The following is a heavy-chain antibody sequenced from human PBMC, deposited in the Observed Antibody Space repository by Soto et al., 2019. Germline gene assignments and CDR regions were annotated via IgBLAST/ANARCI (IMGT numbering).Heavy chain of an antibody. V-gene: IGHV3-33*01. D-gene: IGHD6-19*01. CDR2: IWYDGSNK. CDR1: GFTFSSYG. Sequence: GGSLRLSCAASGFTFSSYGMHWVRQAPGKGLEWVAVIWYDGSNKYYADSVKGRFTISRDNSKNTLYLQMNSLRAEDTAVYYCAREGGLAANWFDPWGQGTLVTVSS. J-gene: IGHJ5*02. CDR3: AREGGLAANWFDP.